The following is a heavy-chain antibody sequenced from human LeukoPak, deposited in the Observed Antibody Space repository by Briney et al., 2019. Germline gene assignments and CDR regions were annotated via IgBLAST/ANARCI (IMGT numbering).Heavy chain of an antibody. Sequence: GGSLRLSCAASGFIFSSHEMNWVRQAPGKGLEWVSFISSSGTGMYYADPVKGRFTISRDNAKNSLYLQMNSLRAEDTAVYYCARRYCSSTSCLIDYWGQGTLVTVSS. J-gene: IGHJ4*02. CDR2: ISSSGTGM. CDR1: GFIFSSHE. D-gene: IGHD2-2*01. CDR3: ARRYCSSTSCLIDY. V-gene: IGHV3-48*03.